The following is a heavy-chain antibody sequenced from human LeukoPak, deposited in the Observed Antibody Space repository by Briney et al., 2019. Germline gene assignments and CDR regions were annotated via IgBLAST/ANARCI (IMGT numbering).Heavy chain of an antibody. J-gene: IGHJ6*02. Sequence: PSETLSLTCAVYGGSFSGYYWSWIRQPPGKGLEWIGEINHSGSTNYNPSLKSRVTISVDTSKNQFSLKLSSVTAADTAVYYCARNCRIQLWLSYYYYGMDVWGQGTTVTVSS. CDR2: INHSGST. CDR3: ARNCRIQLWLSYYYYGMDV. D-gene: IGHD5-18*01. V-gene: IGHV4-34*01. CDR1: GGSFSGYY.